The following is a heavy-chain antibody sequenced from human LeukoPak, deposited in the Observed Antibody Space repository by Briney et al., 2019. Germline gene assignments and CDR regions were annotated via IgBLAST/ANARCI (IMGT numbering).Heavy chain of an antibody. V-gene: IGHV3-74*01. D-gene: IGHD5-18*01. CDR1: GLAFSAYK. Sequence: GGSLRLSCAASGLAFSAYKMHWVRQAPRKGLVWVSRVSTDGYTTDYADFVKGRFTISRDNAKNSLYLQMNSLRAEDTAVYYCARDATAMAKGFDYWGQGTLVTVSS. J-gene: IGHJ4*02. CDR2: VSTDGYTT. CDR3: ARDATAMAKGFDY.